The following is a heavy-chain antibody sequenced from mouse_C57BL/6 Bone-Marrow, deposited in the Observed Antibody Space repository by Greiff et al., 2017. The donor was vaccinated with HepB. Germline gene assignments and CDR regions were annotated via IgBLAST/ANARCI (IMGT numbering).Heavy chain of an antibody. CDR2: ISSGGSYT. J-gene: IGHJ2*01. Sequence: EVMLVESGGDLVKPGGSLKLSCAASGFTFSSYGMSWVRQTPDKRLEWVATISSGGSYTYYPDSVKGRFTISRDNAENTLYLQMSSLKSEDTAMYYCARHGRLLRLYYFDYWGQGTTLTVSS. CDR3: ARHGRLLRLYYFDY. CDR1: GFTFSSYG. V-gene: IGHV5-6*01. D-gene: IGHD1-2*01.